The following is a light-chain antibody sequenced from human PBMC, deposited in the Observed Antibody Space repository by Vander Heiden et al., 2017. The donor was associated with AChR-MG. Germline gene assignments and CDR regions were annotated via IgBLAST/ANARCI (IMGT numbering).Light chain of an antibody. CDR2: GNH. CDR3: QSYDRSLSGSVV. V-gene: IGLV1-40*01. J-gene: IGLJ2*01. Sequence: QSVLTQPPSVSGAPGQRVTISCTGSSSNLGAGYDVHWYQRLPGSATKLLIYGNHNRPSGVPDRMSGSKSGTSASLAITGLQAEDEADYYCQSYDRSLSGSVVFGGGTNLTVL. CDR1: SSNLGAGYD.